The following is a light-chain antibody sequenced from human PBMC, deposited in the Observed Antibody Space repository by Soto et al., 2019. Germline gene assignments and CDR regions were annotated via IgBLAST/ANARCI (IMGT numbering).Light chain of an antibody. V-gene: IGLV2-11*01. CDR3: CSYAGSYTYV. CDR1: SIDVGGYNY. J-gene: IGLJ1*01. Sequence: SALTQPRSVSGSPGQSVTISCTVTSIDVGGYNYVSWYQQHPGKAPKLMIYDVSKRPSGVPDRFSGSKSGNTASLTISGLQAEDEADYYCCSYAGSYTYVFGTGTKVTVL. CDR2: DVS.